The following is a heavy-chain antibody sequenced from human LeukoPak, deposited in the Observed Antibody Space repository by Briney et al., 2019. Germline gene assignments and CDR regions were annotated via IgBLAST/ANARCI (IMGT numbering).Heavy chain of an antibody. V-gene: IGHV3-23*01. CDR2: ISGSGGST. CDR1: GFTFSSYA. J-gene: IGHJ6*02. D-gene: IGHD2-2*02. Sequence: PGGSLRLSCTASGFTFSSYAMSWVRQAPGQGLEWVSAISGSGGSTYYADSVKGRFTISRDNSKNSLYLQMNSLRAEDTAVYYCAIRSPIPPRSYYGMDVWGQGTTVTVSS. CDR3: AIRSPIPPRSYYGMDV.